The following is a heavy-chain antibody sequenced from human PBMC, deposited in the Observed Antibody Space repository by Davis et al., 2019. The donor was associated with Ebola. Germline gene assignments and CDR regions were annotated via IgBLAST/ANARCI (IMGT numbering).Heavy chain of an antibody. Sequence: ASVKVSCKASGYIFNRYPVHWVRQAPGQGLEWMGFINAANGDTGYSQKFRGRVTITRDTSASTVYMEMSSLRSEDTAVYYCVRKDYYGAGIHYFDYWGQGTLVTVSS. CDR2: INAANGDT. CDR3: VRKDYYGAGIHYFDY. J-gene: IGHJ4*02. D-gene: IGHD3-10*01. V-gene: IGHV1-3*01. CDR1: GYIFNRYP.